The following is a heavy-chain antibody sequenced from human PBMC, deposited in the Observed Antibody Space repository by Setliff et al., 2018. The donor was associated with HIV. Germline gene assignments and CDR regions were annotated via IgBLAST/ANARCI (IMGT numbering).Heavy chain of an antibody. CDR2: IYTSGNM. D-gene: IGHD1-20*01. CDR1: GASISSYY. V-gene: IGHV4-4*07. J-gene: IGHJ6*03. CDR3: ARGIGTRYNYYMDV. Sequence: SETLSLTCTVSGASISSYYWNWFRQPARKGLESLGRIYTSGNMIYNPSLKSRVTMSADTSRNQLSLKLSSVTAADTAVYYCARGIGTRYNYYMDVWGRGTTVTVSS.